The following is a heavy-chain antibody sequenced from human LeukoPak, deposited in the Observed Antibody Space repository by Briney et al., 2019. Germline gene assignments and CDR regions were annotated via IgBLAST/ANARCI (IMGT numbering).Heavy chain of an antibody. Sequence: SVKVSCKASGYTFTGYYMHWVRQAPGQGLEWMGWIIPILGIANYAQKFQGRVTITADKSTSTAYMELSSLRSEDTAVYYCASPLRFLEWLLVSWGQGTLVTVSS. V-gene: IGHV1-69*10. CDR2: IIPILGIA. J-gene: IGHJ5*02. D-gene: IGHD3-3*01. CDR3: ASPLRFLEWLLVS. CDR1: GYTFTGYY.